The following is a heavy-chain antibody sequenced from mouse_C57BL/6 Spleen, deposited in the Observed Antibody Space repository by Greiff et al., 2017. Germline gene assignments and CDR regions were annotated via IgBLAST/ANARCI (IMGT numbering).Heavy chain of an antibody. Sequence: EVKLVESGGGLVQPGGSLKLSCAASGFTFSDYGMAWVRQAPRKGPEWVAFISNLAYSIYYADTVTGGFTISRENATNTLYLEMSSLRSEETAMYYCARQGYSNYHFDYWGQGTTLTVSS. CDR3: ARQGYSNYHFDY. CDR2: ISNLAYSI. J-gene: IGHJ2*01. CDR1: GFTFSDYG. D-gene: IGHD2-5*01. V-gene: IGHV5-15*01.